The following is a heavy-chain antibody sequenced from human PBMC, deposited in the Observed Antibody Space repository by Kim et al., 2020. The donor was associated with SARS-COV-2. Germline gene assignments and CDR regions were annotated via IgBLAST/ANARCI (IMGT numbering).Heavy chain of an antibody. J-gene: IGHJ5*02. V-gene: IGHV4-4*02. Sequence: PSLKSRVTISVDKSKNQFSLKLSSVTAADTAVYYCASLDYGGKSSDWFDPWGQGTLVTVSS. D-gene: IGHD4-17*01. CDR3: ASLDYGGKSSDWFDP.